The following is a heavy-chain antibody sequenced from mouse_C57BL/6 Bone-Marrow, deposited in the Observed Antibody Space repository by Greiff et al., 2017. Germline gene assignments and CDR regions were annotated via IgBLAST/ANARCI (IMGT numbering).Heavy chain of an antibody. CDR3: ARRLRFYARDY. D-gene: IGHD1-1*01. J-gene: IGHJ4*01. CDR2: ISNLAYSI. CDR1: GFTFSDYG. Sequence: DVKLVESGGGLVQPGGSLKLSCAASGFTFSDYGMAWVRQAPRKGPEWVAFISNLAYSIYYADTVTGRFTISRKNAKNTLYLEMSSLRSEDTAMYYCARRLRFYARDYWGRGTSVTVSS. V-gene: IGHV5-15*04.